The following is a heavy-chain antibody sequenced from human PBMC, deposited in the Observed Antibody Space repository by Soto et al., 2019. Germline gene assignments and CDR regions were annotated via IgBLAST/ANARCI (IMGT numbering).Heavy chain of an antibody. J-gene: IGHJ6*02. CDR2: INPSGGIT. D-gene: IGHD1-26*01. CDR3: ARGDGRGSSGFYYYYGMDV. Sequence: QVQLVQSGAEVKKPGASVKLSCKASGYTFTNYYMHWVRQAPRQGLEWMGIINPSGGITSYAQKSQGRVTMTSDTSTSTLYMELSSLRSEDTAVYYCARGDGRGSSGFYYYYGMDVWGHGTTVTVSS. CDR1: GYTFTNYY. V-gene: IGHV1-46*01.